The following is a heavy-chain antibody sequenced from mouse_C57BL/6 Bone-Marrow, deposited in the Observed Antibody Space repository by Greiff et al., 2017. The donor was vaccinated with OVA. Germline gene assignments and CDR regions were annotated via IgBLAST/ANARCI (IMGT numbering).Heavy chain of an antibody. CDR2: ISSGGSYT. CDR3: ARRLGGDYFDY. CDR1: GFTFSSYG. V-gene: IGHV5-6*02. D-gene: IGHD3-1*01. Sequence: EVKLLESGGDLVKPGGSLKLSCAASGFTFSSYGMSWVRQTPDKRLEWVATISSGGSYTYYPDSVKGRFTISRDNAKNTLYLQMSSLKSEDTAMYYCARRLGGDYFDYCGQGTTLTVSS. J-gene: IGHJ2*01.